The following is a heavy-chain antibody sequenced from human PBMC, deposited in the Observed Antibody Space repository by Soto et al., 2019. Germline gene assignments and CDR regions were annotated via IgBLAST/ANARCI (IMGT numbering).Heavy chain of an antibody. Sequence: LSLTCTVSGGSIRFYFWNWVRQPAGKGLEWIGRIFTSGSTNYNPSLKSRVTMSIDTSKSQFSLKLSSVTAADTAVYYCARISQRVKPRAMDAFDIWGQGTVVTVSS. CDR3: ARISQRVKPRAMDAFDI. CDR2: IFTSGST. D-gene: IGHD2-2*01. CDR1: GGSIRFYF. V-gene: IGHV4-4*07. J-gene: IGHJ3*02.